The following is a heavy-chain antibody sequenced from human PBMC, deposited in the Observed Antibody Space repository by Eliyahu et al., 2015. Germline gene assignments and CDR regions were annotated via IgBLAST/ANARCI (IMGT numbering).Heavy chain of an antibody. J-gene: IGHJ4*02. CDR2: IYWNDDK. CDR1: GFXXSTSGVG. D-gene: IGHD6-19*01. Sequence: QITLKESGPTLVKPTQTLTLTCTFSGFXXSTSGVGVGWIRQPPGKALEWLALIYWNDDKRYSPSLKSRLTITKDTSKNQVVLTMTNMDPVDTATYYCALPGGGWYVIDYWGQGTLVTVSS. CDR3: ALPGGGWYVIDY. V-gene: IGHV2-5*01.